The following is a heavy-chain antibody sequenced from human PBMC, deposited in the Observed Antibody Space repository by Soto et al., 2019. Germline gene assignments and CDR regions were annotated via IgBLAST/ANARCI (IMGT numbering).Heavy chain of an antibody. D-gene: IGHD3-10*01. CDR3: ARDTSPPYYYGSGGFDP. CDR2: INSDGSST. CDR1: GFTFSSYW. Sequence: EVSLRLSCAASGFTFSSYWMHWVRQAPGKGLVWVSRINSDGSSTSYADSVKGRFTISRDNAKNTLYLQMNSLRAEDTAVYYCARDTSPPYYYGSGGFDPWGQGTLVTVSS. J-gene: IGHJ5*02. V-gene: IGHV3-74*01.